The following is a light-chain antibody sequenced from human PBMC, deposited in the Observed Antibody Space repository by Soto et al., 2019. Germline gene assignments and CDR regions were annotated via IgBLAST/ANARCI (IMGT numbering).Light chain of an antibody. CDR2: DVN. CDR3: SSYKSSSTLPYV. Sequence: QSALTQPASVSGSPGQSITISCTGTSSDVGGYNLVSWYQQYPDKAPELMVFDVNTRPSGVSNRFSGSKSGNTASLTISGLQAEDEADYYCSSYKSSSTLPYVFGTGTKLTV. J-gene: IGLJ1*01. V-gene: IGLV2-14*01. CDR1: SSDVGGYNL.